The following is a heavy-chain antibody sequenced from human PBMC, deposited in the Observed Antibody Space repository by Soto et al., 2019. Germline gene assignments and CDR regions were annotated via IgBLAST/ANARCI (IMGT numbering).Heavy chain of an antibody. J-gene: IGHJ4*02. V-gene: IGHV3-74*01. CDR1: GFTLSSYW. Sequence: EVQLVESGGGLVQPGGSLRLSCAASGFTLSSYWMHWVRQAPGKGLVWVSRINSDGSSTSYADSVKGRFTISRDNAKNTLYLKMNSLGAEDTAVYYCARANSAVWSGYYTGVLFDYWGQGTLVTVSS. CDR3: ARANSAVWSGYYTGVLFDY. CDR2: INSDGSST. D-gene: IGHD3-3*01.